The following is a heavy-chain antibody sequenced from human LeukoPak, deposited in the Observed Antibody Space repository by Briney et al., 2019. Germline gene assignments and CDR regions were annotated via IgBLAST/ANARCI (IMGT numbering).Heavy chain of an antibody. CDR3: ARTAGQWLMQYDWFDP. J-gene: IGHJ5*02. V-gene: IGHV5-51*01. D-gene: IGHD6-19*01. CDR2: IYPGDSDT. CDR1: GYSFTSYW. Sequence: GESLKISCKGSGYSFTSYWIGWVRQMPGKGLEWMGIIYPGDSDTRYSPSFQGQVTISADKSISTAYLQWSSLKASDTAMYYCARTAGQWLMQYDWFDPWGQGTLVTVSS.